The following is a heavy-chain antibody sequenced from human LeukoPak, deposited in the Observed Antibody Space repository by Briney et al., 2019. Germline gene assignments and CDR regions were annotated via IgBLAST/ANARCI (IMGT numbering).Heavy chain of an antibody. V-gene: IGHV3-9*01. D-gene: IGHD3-10*01. CDR3: AKGNKGSGSYFYYFDY. Sequence: GGSLRLSCAASGFTFDDYAMHWVRQAPGKGLEWVSGISWSSATIGYADSVRGRFTISRDNAKNSLYLQMNSLRAEDTALYYCAKGNKGSGSYFYYFDYWGQGTLVTVSS. CDR1: GFTFDDYA. J-gene: IGHJ4*02. CDR2: ISWSSATI.